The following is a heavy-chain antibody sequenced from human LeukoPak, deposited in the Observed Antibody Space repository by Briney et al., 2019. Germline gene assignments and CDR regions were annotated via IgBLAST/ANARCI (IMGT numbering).Heavy chain of an antibody. V-gene: IGHV1-46*01. D-gene: IGHD7-27*01. CDR1: GYTFTSYY. CDR2: INPSGTDT. CDR3: ARELSGGYFDY. Sequence: EVSVKVSCKASGYTFTSYYMHWVRQAPGQGLEWMGLINPSGTDTNYAQKFQGRVTMTRDTSTSTVYMELSSLRSVDTAVYYCARELSGGYFDYWGQGTLVTVSS. J-gene: IGHJ4*02.